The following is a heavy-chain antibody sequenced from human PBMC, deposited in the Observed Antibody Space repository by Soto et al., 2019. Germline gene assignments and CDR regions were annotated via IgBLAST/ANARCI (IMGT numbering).Heavy chain of an antibody. V-gene: IGHV3-53*01. Sequence: GGSLRLSCAASGFTVSSKYMNWVRQAPGKGLEWVSIIWSAGLTISRDNTRSTLYLQMNSLRVDDTAVYYCARGQMTSTYWGQGSLVTVSS. CDR3: ARGQMTSTY. CDR2: IWSAG. CDR1: GFTVSSKY. D-gene: IGHD2-21*02. J-gene: IGHJ4*02.